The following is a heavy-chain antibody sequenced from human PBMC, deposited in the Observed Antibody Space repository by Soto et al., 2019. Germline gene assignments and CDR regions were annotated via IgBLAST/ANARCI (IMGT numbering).Heavy chain of an antibody. CDR1: GGSISRSSYY. J-gene: IGHJ3*02. D-gene: IGHD6-19*01. CDR2: IYYSGST. CDR3: ARPVSWEWLVRGGAFDI. Sequence: SETLSLTCTVAGGSISRSSYYWVWIRQPPGKGLEWSGGIYYSGSTYYNPSLKSRVTISVDTSKNQFSLKLSSVTDADTAVYYCARPVSWEWLVRGGAFDIWGQGTMVTVSS. V-gene: IGHV4-39*01.